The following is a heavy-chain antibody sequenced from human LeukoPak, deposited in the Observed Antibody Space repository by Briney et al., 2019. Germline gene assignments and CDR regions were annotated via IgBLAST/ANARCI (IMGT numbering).Heavy chain of an antibody. J-gene: IGHJ4*02. V-gene: IGHV4-39*02. CDR3: TRENRPFCPFAF. Sequence: PSETLSLTCTVSGGSISSSSYYWGWIRQPPGKGLEWIGSIYYSGSTYYNPSLKSRVTISIDTSKNQFSLMLSSVTAADTAVYYCTRENRPFCPFAFWGQGVMVTVSS. D-gene: IGHD3-3*01. CDR1: GGSISSSSYY. CDR2: IYYSGST.